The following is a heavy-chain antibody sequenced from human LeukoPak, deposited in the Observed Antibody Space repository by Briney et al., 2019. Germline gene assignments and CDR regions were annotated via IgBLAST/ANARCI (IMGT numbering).Heavy chain of an antibody. Sequence: PGGSLRLSCAASGFTFSSYAMSWVRQAPGKGLEWVSAISGSGGSTYYADSVKGRFTISRDNSKNTLYLQMNSLRAEDTAVYYCALHYYDSSGYPYYLDYWGQGTLVTVSS. CDR2: ISGSGGST. J-gene: IGHJ4*02. CDR3: ALHYYDSSGYPYYLDY. V-gene: IGHV3-23*01. D-gene: IGHD3-22*01. CDR1: GFTFSSYA.